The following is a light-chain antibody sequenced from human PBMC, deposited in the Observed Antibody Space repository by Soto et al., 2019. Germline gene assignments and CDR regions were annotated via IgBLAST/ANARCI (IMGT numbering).Light chain of an antibody. Sequence: EIVLTQSPGTLSLSPGEGATLSCRASQSVSSGYLAWYQQKPGRAPRLLIYGASSRATGTPDRFSGSGSGTDFTLTISRLEPEDFAVYYCQLSGSTGTFGRGPSWRSN. CDR2: GAS. CDR1: QSVSSGY. V-gene: IGKV3-20*01. CDR3: QLSGSTGT. J-gene: IGKJ2*01.